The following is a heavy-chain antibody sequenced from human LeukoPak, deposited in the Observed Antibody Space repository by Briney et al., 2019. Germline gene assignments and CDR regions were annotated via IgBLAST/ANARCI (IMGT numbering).Heavy chain of an antibody. D-gene: IGHD4-17*01. Sequence: GGSLRLSCAASGFTFSSYSMNWVRQAPGKGLEWVSYISSSSSTMYYADSVKGRFTIYRDTAKNSLYLQMNSLRDEDTAVYYCARETVGMDVWDQGTTVTISS. CDR3: ARETVGMDV. CDR2: ISSSSSTM. CDR1: GFTFSSYS. V-gene: IGHV3-48*02. J-gene: IGHJ6*02.